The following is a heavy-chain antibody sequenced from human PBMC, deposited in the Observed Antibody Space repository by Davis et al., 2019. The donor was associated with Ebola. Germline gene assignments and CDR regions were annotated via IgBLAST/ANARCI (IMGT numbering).Heavy chain of an antibody. J-gene: IGHJ6*02. CDR3: ARAATPDYGDYYYYYGMDV. D-gene: IGHD4-17*01. Sequence: GESLKISCAASQFTFSDYYMTWVRQAPGKGLEWVATIGQGGSENRQVDSVKGRFTISRDNAKNSLYLQMNSLRDEDTAVYYCARAATPDYGDYYYYYGMDVWGQGTTVTVSS. V-gene: IGHV3-7*01. CDR2: IGQGGSEN. CDR1: QFTFSDYY.